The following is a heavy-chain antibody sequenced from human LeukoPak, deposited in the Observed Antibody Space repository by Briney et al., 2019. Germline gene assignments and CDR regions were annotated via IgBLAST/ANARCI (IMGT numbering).Heavy chain of an antibody. V-gene: IGHV3-11*01. CDR2: ISSSDSTI. D-gene: IGHD4/OR15-4a*01. Sequence: PGGSLRLSCAVSGFTFSDYYMSWIRQAPGKGLEWVSYISSSDSTIYYADSVKGRFTFSRDNAKNSLYLQMNSLRAEDTAVYYCARRAGAYSHPYDYWGQGTLVTVSS. J-gene: IGHJ4*02. CDR1: GFTFSDYY. CDR3: ARRAGAYSHPYDY.